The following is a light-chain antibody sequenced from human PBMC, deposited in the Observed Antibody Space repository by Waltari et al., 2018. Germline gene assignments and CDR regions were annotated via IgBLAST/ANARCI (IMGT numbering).Light chain of an antibody. J-gene: IGLJ3*02. CDR3: SSYTSSSTWV. Sequence: QSALTQPASVSGSPGQSIRISCTGTSSDVGVYNYVPWYQQHPGKAPKLMIYEVSNRPSGISNRFSGSKSDNTASLTISGLQAEDEADYYCSSYTSSSTWVFGGGTKLTVL. CDR2: EVS. V-gene: IGLV2-14*01. CDR1: SSDVGVYNY.